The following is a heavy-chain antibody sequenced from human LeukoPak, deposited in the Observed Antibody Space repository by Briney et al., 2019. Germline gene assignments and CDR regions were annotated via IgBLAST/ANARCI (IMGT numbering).Heavy chain of an antibody. J-gene: IGHJ6*04. V-gene: IGHV4-59*12. CDR3: ARDPGYSYGGMDV. CDR1: GGSISSYY. Sequence: TSETLSLTCTVSGGSISSYYWSWIRQPPGKGLEWIGYIYYSGSTNYNPSLKSRVTISVDTSKNQFSLKLSSVTAADTAVYYCARDPGYSYGGMDVWGKGTTVTVSS. D-gene: IGHD5-18*01. CDR2: IYYSGST.